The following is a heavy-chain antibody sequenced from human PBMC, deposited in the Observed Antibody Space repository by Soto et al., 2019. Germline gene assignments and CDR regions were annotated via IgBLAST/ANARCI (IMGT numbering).Heavy chain of an antibody. Sequence: QEQLVQSGAEVKKPGSSVKVSCKDSGGLFSSFAISWVRQAPGQGLEWMGGIIPVFGTTNYAQKFQGRVTITADESTNTASMELSRLTSDDTAMYYCARGGGPYVWFNEFWGQGTQVTVSS. D-gene: IGHD3-16*01. J-gene: IGHJ4*02. CDR1: GGLFSSFA. CDR3: ARGGGPYVWFNEF. CDR2: IIPVFGTT. V-gene: IGHV1-69*01.